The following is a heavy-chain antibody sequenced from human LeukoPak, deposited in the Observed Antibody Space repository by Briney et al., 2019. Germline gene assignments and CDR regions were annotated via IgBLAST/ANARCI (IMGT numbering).Heavy chain of an antibody. D-gene: IGHD3-22*01. J-gene: IGHJ4*02. V-gene: IGHV3-7*01. CDR2: IKPDGSLQ. CDR1: GFFFSSFW. Sequence: QPGGSLRLSCTASGFFFSSFWMAWVRQAPGKGLEWVANIKPDGSLQFYGDSVKGRFTISRDNAKNSLYLQMNNLRSEDTALYYCATSYDSSGCDWGQGTLVTVSS. CDR3: ATSYDSSGCD.